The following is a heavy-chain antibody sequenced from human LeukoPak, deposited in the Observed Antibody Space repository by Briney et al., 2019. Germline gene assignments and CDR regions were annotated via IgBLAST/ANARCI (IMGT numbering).Heavy chain of an antibody. J-gene: IGHJ3*02. CDR1: GFTFSSYW. V-gene: IGHV3-7*03. D-gene: IGHD2-2*01. CDR2: IKQDGSEK. CDR3: ARVRGGYFSNTICALGVGAFDS. Sequence: GGSLRLSCAASGFTFSSYWMTWVRQTPGKGLEWVANIKQDGSEKDYVDSVKGRFTISRDNAKNTLYLQMNSLRAEDTAVYYCARVRGGYFSNTICALGVGAFDSWGQGRIVTAYS.